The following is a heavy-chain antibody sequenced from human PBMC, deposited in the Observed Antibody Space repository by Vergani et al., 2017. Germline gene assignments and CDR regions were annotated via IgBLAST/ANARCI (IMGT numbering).Heavy chain of an antibody. CDR2: ISGSGGNT. CDR3: ATKXCGTPGCQIGYFRE. CDR1: GFTFSSYA. D-gene: IGHD1-1*01. J-gene: IGHJ1*01. Sequence: EVQLLESGGGLVQPGGSLRLSCGASGFTFSSYAMTWVRQAPGKGLEWVSAISGSGGNTFYTDSVKGRFTISRDNSKDTLYLQMNSLRVEDTAIYYCATKXCGTPGCQIGYFREWGQGTLVTVSS. V-gene: IGHV3-23*01.